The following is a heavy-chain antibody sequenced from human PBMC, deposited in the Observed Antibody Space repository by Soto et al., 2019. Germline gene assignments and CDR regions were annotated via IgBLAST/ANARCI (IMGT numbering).Heavy chain of an antibody. CDR1: GGSISSGGYY. J-gene: IGHJ5*02. CDR3: AREPYCSSTSCYNYNWFDP. Sequence: SETLSLTCTVSGGSISSGGYYWSWIRQHPGKGLEWIGYIYYSGSTYYNPSLKSRVTISVDTSKNQFSLKLGSVTAADTAVYYCAREPYCSSTSCYNYNWFDPWGQGTLVTVSS. V-gene: IGHV4-31*03. D-gene: IGHD2-2*02. CDR2: IYYSGST.